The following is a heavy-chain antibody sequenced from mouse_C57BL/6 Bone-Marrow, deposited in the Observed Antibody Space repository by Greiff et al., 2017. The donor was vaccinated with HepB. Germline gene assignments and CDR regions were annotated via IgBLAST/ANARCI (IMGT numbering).Heavy chain of an antibody. CDR3: AKNSDSSGSWFAY. CDR1: GFSLTSYG. D-gene: IGHD3-2*02. CDR2: IWRGGST. V-gene: IGHV2-5*01. Sequence: QVQLKESGPGLVQPSQSLSITCTVSGFSLTSYGVHWVRQSPGKGLEWLGVIWRGGSTDYNAAFMSRLSITKDNSKSQVFFKMNSLQADDTAIYYCAKNSDSSGSWFAYWGQGTLVTVSA. J-gene: IGHJ3*01.